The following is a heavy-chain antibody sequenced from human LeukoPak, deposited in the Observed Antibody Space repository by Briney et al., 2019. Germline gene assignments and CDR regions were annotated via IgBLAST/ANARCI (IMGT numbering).Heavy chain of an antibody. CDR1: GGSISNYY. D-gene: IGHD6-6*01. Sequence: SETLSLTCTVSGGSISNYYWSWIRQPPGKGLEWIGYIYYSGSTKYNPSLKSRVTISVDTSKNQFSLRLSSVTAADTAVYYCARDWGVSARPGYMDVWGKGTTVTISS. J-gene: IGHJ6*03. V-gene: IGHV4-59*01. CDR2: IYYSGST. CDR3: ARDWGVSARPGYMDV.